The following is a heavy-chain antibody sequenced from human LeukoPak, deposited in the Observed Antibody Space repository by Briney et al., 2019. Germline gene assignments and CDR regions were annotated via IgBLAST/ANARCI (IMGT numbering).Heavy chain of an antibody. J-gene: IGHJ5*02. CDR2: ISSSSSYI. Sequence: GSLRLSCAASGFTFSSYSMNWVRQAPGKGLEWVSSISSSSSYIYYADSVKGRFTISRDNAKNSLYLQMNSLRAEDTAVYYCARGAVAIRGNWFDPWGQGTLVTVSS. CDR1: GFTFSSYS. CDR3: ARGAVAIRGNWFDP. D-gene: IGHD6-19*01. V-gene: IGHV3-21*01.